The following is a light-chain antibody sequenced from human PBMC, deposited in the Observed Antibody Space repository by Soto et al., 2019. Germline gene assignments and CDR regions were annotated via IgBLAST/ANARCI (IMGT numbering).Light chain of an antibody. CDR3: AAWDDSLNGYV. V-gene: IGLV1-44*01. Sequence: QPVLTQPPSASATPGQRVTISCSGSSSNIGSNTVNWYQQFPGTAPKLLIYTNNQRPSGVPDRFSGSKSGTSASLAISGLQSEDEAAYYCAAWDDSLNGYVFGNGTKLTVL. CDR2: TNN. CDR1: SSNIGSNT. J-gene: IGLJ1*01.